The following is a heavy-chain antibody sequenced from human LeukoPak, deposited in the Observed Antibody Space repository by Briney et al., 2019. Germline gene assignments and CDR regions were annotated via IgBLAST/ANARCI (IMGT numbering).Heavy chain of an antibody. J-gene: IGHJ5*02. D-gene: IGHD3-10*01. CDR3: ARLPNSGADLTWFDP. CDR1: GYRFTYYW. V-gene: IGHV5-51*01. Sequence: GESLKISCKASGYRFTYYWIAWVRQVPGKGLEWMGIIYPYDSHTRYSPSFQGQVTISADKSISTAYLKWSSLKASDTAMYYCARLPNSGADLTWFDPWGQGTLVTVSS. CDR2: IYPYDSHT.